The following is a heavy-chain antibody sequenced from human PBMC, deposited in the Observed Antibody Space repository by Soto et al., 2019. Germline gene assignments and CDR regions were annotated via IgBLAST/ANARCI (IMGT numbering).Heavy chain of an antibody. Sequence: QVQLVQSGTEVRKPGSSVKVSCKASGGTFDSNAISWVRLAPGQGLEWLGGIIPIFGTINNAQKFQDRVTITADESANIVXXELSSLXXXXXXXXXCARXGLNFGPGAVGGAFDIWGQGTLVTVSS. D-gene: IGHD2-2*01. CDR3: ARXGLNFGPGAVGGAFDI. V-gene: IGHV1-69*12. CDR1: GGTFDSNA. J-gene: IGHJ3*02. CDR2: IIPIFGTI.